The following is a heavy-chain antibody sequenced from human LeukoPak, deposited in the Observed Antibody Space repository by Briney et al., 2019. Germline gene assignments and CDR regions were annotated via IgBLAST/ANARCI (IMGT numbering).Heavy chain of an antibody. CDR3: TRNSGWYGLS. Sequence: PGGSLRLSCAASGFTFSSYVMNWVRQAPGKGLEWVSSISTSSSYIYYADSVKGRFTISRDNSNNTLFLHLNSLRGEDTAVYYCTRNSGWYGLSWGQGTLVTVSS. CDR1: GFTFSSYV. D-gene: IGHD6-19*01. CDR2: ISTSSSYI. J-gene: IGHJ1*01. V-gene: IGHV3-21*04.